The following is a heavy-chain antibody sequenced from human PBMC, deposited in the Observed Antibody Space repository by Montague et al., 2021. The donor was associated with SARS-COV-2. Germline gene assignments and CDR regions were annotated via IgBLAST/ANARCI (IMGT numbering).Heavy chain of an antibody. CDR2: TCYRSKWYN. Sequence: CAISGDSVSSNIATWNWIRQSPSSGLQWLGMTCYRSKWYNDYAESVKSRITIDPDTSKHQFSLHLNSVTPEDTAVYYCARIPVGSKYYFDFWGQGTLVTVSS. J-gene: IGHJ4*02. CDR3: ARIPVGSKYYFDF. CDR1: GDSVSSNIAT. D-gene: IGHD2-2*01. V-gene: IGHV6-1*01.